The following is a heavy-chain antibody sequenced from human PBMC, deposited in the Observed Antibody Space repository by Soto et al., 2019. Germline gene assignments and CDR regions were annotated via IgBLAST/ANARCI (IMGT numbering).Heavy chain of an antibody. CDR1: GDSVSSGSAA. J-gene: IGHJ4*02. CDR3: ERDRPTTHYYLDY. Sequence: SQTLSLTCAISGDSVSSGSAAWNWIRQSPSRGLEWLGRTYFRSRWSTEYAVSVRSRITITADTSKNQFSLQLNSVTPDDTAVYYCERDRPTTHYYLDYWGQGTPVTVSS. D-gene: IGHD1-1*01. CDR2: TYFRSRWST. V-gene: IGHV6-1*01.